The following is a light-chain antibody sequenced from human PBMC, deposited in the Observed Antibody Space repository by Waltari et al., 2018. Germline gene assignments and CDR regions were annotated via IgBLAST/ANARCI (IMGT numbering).Light chain of an antibody. CDR2: HTS. CDR1: HSVNIY. V-gene: IGKV3-20*01. J-gene: IGKJ1*01. CDR3: QHYLRLPAT. Sequence: IVLTKSPGTLSLSPGETATLSCRASHSVNIYLAWYQQKPGQAPRLLIYHTSTRAAGIPDRFSGSGSGTDFSLTISRLEPEDFAVYYCQHYLRLPATFGQGTTVEI.